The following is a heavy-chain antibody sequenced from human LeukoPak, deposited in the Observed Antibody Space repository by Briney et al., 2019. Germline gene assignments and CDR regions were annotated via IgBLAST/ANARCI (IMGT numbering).Heavy chain of an antibody. V-gene: IGHV1-24*01. D-gene: IGHD6-19*01. CDR3: ARDLSPYSSGWGNWFDP. J-gene: IGHJ5*02. CDR2: FDPEDGET. CDR1: GYTFTSYY. Sequence: ASVKVSCKASGYTFTSYYMHWVRQAPGQGLEWMGGFDPEDGETIYAQKFQGRVTMTEDTSTDTAYMELSRLRSDDTAVYYCARDLSPYSSGWGNWFDPWGQGTLVTVSS.